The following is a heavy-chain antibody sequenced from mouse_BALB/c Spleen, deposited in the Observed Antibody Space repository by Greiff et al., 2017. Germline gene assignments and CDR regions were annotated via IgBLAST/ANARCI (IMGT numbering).Heavy chain of an antibody. CDR2: IDPANGNT. CDR3: ARRATTVVDYFDY. J-gene: IGHJ2*01. CDR1: GYNINASY. D-gene: IGHD1-1*01. Sequence: EVQLKQSGAELVQPGASVKFSCTASGYNINASYMHWVTQRPEQGLEWIGRIDPANGNTNYDPKFQGKATITADTSSNTAYLQLSSLTSEDTAVYYCARRATTVVDYFDYWGQGTTLTVSS. V-gene: IGHV14-3*02.